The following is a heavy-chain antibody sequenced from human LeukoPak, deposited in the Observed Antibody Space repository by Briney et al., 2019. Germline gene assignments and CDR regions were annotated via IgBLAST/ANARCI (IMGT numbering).Heavy chain of an antibody. J-gene: IGHJ4*02. CDR1: GFTVSSNY. V-gene: IGHV3-66*01. CDR3: ARDTRITMVRGVTSPPIFDY. Sequence: GGSLRLSCAASGFTVSSNYMSWVRQAPGKGLEWVSVIYSGGSTYYADSVKGRFTISRDNSKNTLYLQMNSLRAEDTAVYYCARDTRITMVRGVTSPPIFDYWGQGTLVTVSS. CDR2: IYSGGST. D-gene: IGHD3-10*01.